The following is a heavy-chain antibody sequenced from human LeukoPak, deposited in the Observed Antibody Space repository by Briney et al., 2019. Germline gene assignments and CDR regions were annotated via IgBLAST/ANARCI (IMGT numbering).Heavy chain of an antibody. J-gene: IGHJ4*02. D-gene: IGHD5-24*01. Sequence: GGSLRLSCAASGFTFSSYWMQWVRQAPGKGLVWVSRLSPDGSSTTSADSVKGRFTISRDNAKNTLYLQIGSLRADDTAVYYCTRMSREAPGLPGRWGQGTLVTVSS. V-gene: IGHV3-74*01. CDR2: LSPDGSST. CDR1: GFTFSSYW. CDR3: TRMSREAPGLPGR.